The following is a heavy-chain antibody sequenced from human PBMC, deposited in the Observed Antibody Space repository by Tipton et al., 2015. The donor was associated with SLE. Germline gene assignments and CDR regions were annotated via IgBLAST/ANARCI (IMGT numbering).Heavy chain of an antibody. CDR1: GYPFIGYY. CDR3: ARGPWGPNKRDHDWFDP. V-gene: IGHV1-8*02. D-gene: IGHD3-16*01. J-gene: IGHJ5*02. CDR2: MNPDSGNT. Sequence: GAEVKKPGASVKVSCKASGYPFIGYYLHWVRQATGQGLEWMGWMNPDSGNTDYAQKFQGRVTMTRSTSISTAYMELSSLRSEDTAVYYCARGPWGPNKRDHDWFDPWGQGTLVTVS.